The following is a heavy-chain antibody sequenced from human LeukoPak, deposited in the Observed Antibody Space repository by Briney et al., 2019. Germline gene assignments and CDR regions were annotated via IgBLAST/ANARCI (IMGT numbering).Heavy chain of an antibody. Sequence: SETLSLTCTVSGGSISSSSYYWGWIRQPPGKGLEWIGSIYHSGSTYYNPSLKSRVTIAVETSKNQFSLKLSSVTAADTAVYYCAREHELWLRGYYYYYMDVWGKGTTVTVSS. CDR2: IYHSGST. D-gene: IGHD5-18*01. V-gene: IGHV4-39*07. CDR1: GGSISSSSYY. J-gene: IGHJ6*03. CDR3: AREHELWLRGYYYYYMDV.